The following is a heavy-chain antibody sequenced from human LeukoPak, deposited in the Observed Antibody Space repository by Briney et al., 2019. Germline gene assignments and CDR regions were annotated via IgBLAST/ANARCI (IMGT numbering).Heavy chain of an antibody. D-gene: IGHD3-22*01. CDR1: GGSISSYY. CDR2: IYYSGST. V-gene: IGHV4-59*01. J-gene: IGHJ6*02. Sequence: ETLSLTRTVSGGSISSYYWSWIRQPPGKGLEWIGYIYYSGSTNYNPSLKSRVTISVDTSKNQFSLKLSSVTAADTAVYYCARDLNGSGFPYYYGMDVWGQGTTVTVSS. CDR3: ARDLNGSGFPYYYGMDV.